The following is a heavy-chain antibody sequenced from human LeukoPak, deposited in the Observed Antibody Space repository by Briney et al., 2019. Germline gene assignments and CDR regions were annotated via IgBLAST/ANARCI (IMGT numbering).Heavy chain of an antibody. Sequence: SSETLSLTCTVSVGPISSSSYYWGWIRQPPGKGLEWIGSIYYSGNTYYNPSLKSRVTISVDTSKNQVSLKLTSVTAADTAVYYCARITISEIDYWGQGTLVTVSS. CDR3: ARITISEIDY. CDR1: VGPISSSSYY. D-gene: IGHD3-3*01. V-gene: IGHV4-39*01. CDR2: IYYSGNT. J-gene: IGHJ4*02.